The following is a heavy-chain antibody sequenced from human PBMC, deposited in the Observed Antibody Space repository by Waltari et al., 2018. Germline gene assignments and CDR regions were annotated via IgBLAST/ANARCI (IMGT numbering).Heavy chain of an antibody. Sequence: QLQLQESGPGLVKPSETLSLTCTVSGGSISSSSYYWGWIRQPPGKGLEWIGSIYYSGSTYYNPSLKSRVTISVDTSKNQFSLKLSSVTAADTAVYYCATLDIAAAGTPAYYYYGMDVWGQGTTVTVSS. V-gene: IGHV4-39*07. CDR3: ATLDIAAAGTPAYYYYGMDV. CDR1: GGSISSSSYY. D-gene: IGHD6-13*01. CDR2: IYYSGST. J-gene: IGHJ6*02.